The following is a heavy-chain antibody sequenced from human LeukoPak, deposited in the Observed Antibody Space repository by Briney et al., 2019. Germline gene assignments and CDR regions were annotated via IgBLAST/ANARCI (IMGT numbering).Heavy chain of an antibody. J-gene: IGHJ6*02. CDR1: GYTFTGYY. D-gene: IGHD6-19*01. CDR3: ARASGWQDYGVDV. V-gene: IGHV1-2*02. CDR2: INPNSGGT. Sequence: AASVKVSCKASGYTFTGYYMHWVRQAPGQGLEWMGWINPNSGGTNYAQKFQGSVTMTRDTSISTAYMELSRLRSDDTAVYYCARASGWQDYGVDVWGQGTTVTVSS.